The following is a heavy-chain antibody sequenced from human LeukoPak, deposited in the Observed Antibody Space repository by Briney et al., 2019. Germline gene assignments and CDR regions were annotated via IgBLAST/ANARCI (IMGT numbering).Heavy chain of an antibody. Sequence: SETLSLTCAVYGGSFSGYYWSWIRQPPGKGLEWIGEINHSGSTNYNPSLKSRVTISVETSKNLFSLKLKSVTAADTAVYYCARGGYYGSGNDFRFDPWGQGTLVTVSS. J-gene: IGHJ5*02. CDR3: ARGGYYGSGNDFRFDP. CDR1: GGSFSGYY. D-gene: IGHD3-10*01. V-gene: IGHV4-34*01. CDR2: INHSGST.